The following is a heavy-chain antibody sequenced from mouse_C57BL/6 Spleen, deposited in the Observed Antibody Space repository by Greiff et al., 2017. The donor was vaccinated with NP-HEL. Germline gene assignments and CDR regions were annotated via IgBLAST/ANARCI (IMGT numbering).Heavy chain of an antibody. CDR1: GYTFTSYW. D-gene: IGHD1-1*02. Sequence: VQLQQPGAELVKPGASVKLSCKASGYTFTSYWMQWVKQRPGQGLEWIGEIDPSDSYTNYNQKFKGKATLTVDTSSSTAYMQLSSLTSEDSAVYYCGYGRGFLFAYWGQGTLVTVSA. CDR3: GYGRGFLFAY. J-gene: IGHJ3*01. V-gene: IGHV1-50*01. CDR2: IDPSDSYT.